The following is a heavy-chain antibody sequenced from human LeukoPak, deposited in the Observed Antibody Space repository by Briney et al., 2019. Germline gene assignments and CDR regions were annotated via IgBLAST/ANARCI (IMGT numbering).Heavy chain of an antibody. J-gene: IGHJ4*02. CDR1: GGSFSGYY. Sequence: PSETLSLTCAVYGGSFSGYYWSWIRQPPGKGLEWIGEINHSGSTNYNPSLKSRVTISVDTSKNQFSLKLSSVTAADTAVYYCARGVVVITTHLDYWGQGTPVTASS. CDR2: INHSGST. D-gene: IGHD3-22*01. V-gene: IGHV4-34*01. CDR3: ARGVVVITTHLDY.